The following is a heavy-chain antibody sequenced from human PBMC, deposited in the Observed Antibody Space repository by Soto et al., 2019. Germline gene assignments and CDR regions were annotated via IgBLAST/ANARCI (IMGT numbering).Heavy chain of an antibody. CDR1: GGSISSYY. V-gene: IGHV4-59*08. J-gene: IGHJ4*02. Sequence: QVQLQESGPGLVKPSETLSLTCTVSGGSISSYYWCWIRQPPGKGLEWIGYIYYRGSTNYNPSLKSRVPISVDTSKNQFSLKLSSVTAADTAVYYCARRYGYSFDYWGQVTLVTVSS. CDR3: ARRYGYSFDY. CDR2: IYYRGST. D-gene: IGHD1-1*01.